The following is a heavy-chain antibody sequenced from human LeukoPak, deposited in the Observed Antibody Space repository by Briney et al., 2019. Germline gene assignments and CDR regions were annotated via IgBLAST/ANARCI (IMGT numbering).Heavy chain of an antibody. CDR3: ACTRSSSGWSLIDY. CDR1: CVSINSYY. CDR2: IYYSGST. J-gene: IGHJ4*02. D-gene: IGHD6-19*01. V-gene: IGHV4-59*01. Sequence: SEPLSLTCTVCCVSINSYYWSWIRQPPGKGLEWVGYIYYSGSTNYKPSLKRRVTIAVDTSKNQFSLKVSSGTAADTAVYYCACTRSSSGWSLIDYWGQGALVTVSS.